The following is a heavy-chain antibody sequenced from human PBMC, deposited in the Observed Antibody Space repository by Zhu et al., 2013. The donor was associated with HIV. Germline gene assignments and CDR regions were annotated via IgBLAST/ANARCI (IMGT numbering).Heavy chain of an antibody. D-gene: IGHD6-13*01. Sequence: QSGTEMKRPGASVKVSCKPLGYRFTAYYIHWVRQAPAKGIEWMGYINPKNGDTKLAQTFRDRISVTRDTSISTVNMELNRLNSDDTAVYYCVRVAVPWATAGDYWGQGTPGHRLL. CDR3: VRVAVPWATAGDY. V-gene: IGHV1-2*02. J-gene: IGHJ4*02. CDR2: INPKNGDT. CDR1: GYRFTAYY.